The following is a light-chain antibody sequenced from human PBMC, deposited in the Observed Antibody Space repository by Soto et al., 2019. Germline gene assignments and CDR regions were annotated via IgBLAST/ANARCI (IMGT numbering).Light chain of an antibody. CDR3: QQSFSTPIT. CDR2: RAS. V-gene: IGKV1-39*01. Sequence: DIQMTQSPSSLSASVGDRVSITCRAIQSISTYVNWYQQKPGTGPNLLIYRASTLESGVPSRFSGSGSGTDFTLTISSLQPADFSTYYCQQSFSTPITFGQGTRLEIK. CDR1: QSISTY. J-gene: IGKJ5*01.